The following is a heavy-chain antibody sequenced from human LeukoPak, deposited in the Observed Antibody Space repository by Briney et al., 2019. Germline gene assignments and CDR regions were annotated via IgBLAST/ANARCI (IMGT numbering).Heavy chain of an antibody. CDR1: GFTFSSYS. D-gene: IGHD3-10*01. J-gene: IGHJ4*02. V-gene: IGHV3-21*01. Sequence: GSLRLSCAASGFTFSSYSMNWVRQAPGKGLEWVSSISSSSSYIYYADSVKGRFTISRDNAKNSLYLQMNSLRAEDTAVYYCARGVSKRVSYYGSGSYYIDYWGQGTLVTVSS. CDR2: ISSSSSYI. CDR3: ARGVSKRVSYYGSGSYYIDY.